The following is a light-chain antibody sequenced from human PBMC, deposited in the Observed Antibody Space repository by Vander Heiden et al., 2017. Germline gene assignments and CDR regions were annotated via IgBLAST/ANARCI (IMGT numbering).Light chain of an antibody. CDR2: AAS. CDR3: QQGYNAPYT. Sequence: DIQLTQYPSSLSASVGDRVTITCRASQSISDYLNWYQQKVGTGPKLLIYAASNLQDGVPSRFRGSGSGTDFTLTISSLQPEDFATYYCQQGYNAPYTFGQGTKRNIK. J-gene: IGKJ2*01. CDR1: QSISDY. V-gene: IGKV1-39*01.